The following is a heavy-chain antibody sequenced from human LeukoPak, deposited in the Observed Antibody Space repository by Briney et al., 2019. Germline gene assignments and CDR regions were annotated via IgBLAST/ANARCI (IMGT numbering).Heavy chain of an antibody. CDR2: IYPGDSDT. V-gene: IGHV5-51*01. CDR3: ARHGYSYGPTGYYYYYMDV. D-gene: IGHD5-18*01. J-gene: IGHJ6*03. Sequence: GESLKISCKASGDSFSSSWIGWVRQMPGKGLEWMGIIYPGDSDTRYSPSFQGQVTISVDKSISTAYLQWSSLKASDTAMYYCARHGYSYGPTGYYYYYMDVWGKGTTVTVSS. CDR1: GDSFSSSW.